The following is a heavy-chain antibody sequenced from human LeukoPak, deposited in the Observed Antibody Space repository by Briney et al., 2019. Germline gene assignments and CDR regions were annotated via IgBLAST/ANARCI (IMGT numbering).Heavy chain of an antibody. V-gene: IGHV4-34*01. CDR3: ARFSYSSGD. CDR1: GGSFSGYY. D-gene: IGHD2-15*01. CDR2: INHSGST. Sequence: SETLSLTCAVYGGSFSGYYWSWIRQPPGKGLEWIGEINHSGSTNYNPSLKSRVTISVDTSKNQFSLKLSSVTAADTAVYYCARFSYSSGDRGQGTLVTVSS. J-gene: IGHJ4*02.